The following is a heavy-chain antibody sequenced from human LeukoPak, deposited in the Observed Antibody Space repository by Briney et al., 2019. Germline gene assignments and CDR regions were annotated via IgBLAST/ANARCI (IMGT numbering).Heavy chain of an antibody. V-gene: IGHV3-48*03. D-gene: IGHD3-3*01. CDR2: ISSSGSTI. CDR1: GFSFSNYE. J-gene: IGHJ3*02. Sequence: GGSLRLSCAASGFSFSNYEMNWVRQAPGKGLEWVSYISSSGSTIYYADSVKGRFTISRDNAKNSLYLQMNSLRAEDTAVYYCARDRSLYDFWSGYYENAFDIWGQGTMVTVSS. CDR3: ARDRSLYDFWSGYYENAFDI.